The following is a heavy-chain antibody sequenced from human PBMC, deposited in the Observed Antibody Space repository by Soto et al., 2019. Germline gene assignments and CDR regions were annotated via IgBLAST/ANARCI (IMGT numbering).Heavy chain of an antibody. D-gene: IGHD3-16*02. CDR1: GFPFNTHG. CDR2: ISGGGDRT. V-gene: IGHV3-23*01. Sequence: GGSLRLSCGASGFPFNTHGMAWVRQAPGQGLEWVSGISGGGDRTQYADGVKGRFTISRDNSKNTVDLQMTSLRAEDTATYYCAKTATYDYVWGDYRYFFDHWGQGTVVTVSS. J-gene: IGHJ4*02. CDR3: AKTATYDYVWGDYRYFFDH.